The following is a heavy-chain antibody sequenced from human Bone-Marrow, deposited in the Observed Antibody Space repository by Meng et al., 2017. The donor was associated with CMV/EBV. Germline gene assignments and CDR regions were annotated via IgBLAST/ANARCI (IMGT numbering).Heavy chain of an antibody. D-gene: IGHD3-16*01. CDR2: ISYSGFT. CDR3: ARDNLMITFGGVEKKRWFGP. Sequence: SETLSLTCGVSGGSISSYSWTWIRQPPGKALEWVGSISYSGFTNYNPSLKSRVTISVDTSKSQFSLNLSSVTAADTAVYYCARDNLMITFGGVEKKRWFGPWGQGTLVTVSS. CDR1: GGSISSYS. J-gene: IGHJ5*02. V-gene: IGHV4-59*13.